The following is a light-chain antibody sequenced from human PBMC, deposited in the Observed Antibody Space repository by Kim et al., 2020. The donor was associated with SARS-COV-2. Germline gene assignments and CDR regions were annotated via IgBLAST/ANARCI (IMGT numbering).Light chain of an antibody. CDR3: LLSFRGTWV. Sequence: PGGTVTLTCGSSTGTVTSANSPYWFQQTPGQAPRTLIHDGNNKHSWTPARFSGYLVGDKAALTLSGARPEDEADYYCLLSFRGTWVFGGGTRLTVL. CDR2: DGN. V-gene: IGLV7-46*01. J-gene: IGLJ3*02. CDR1: TGTVTSANS.